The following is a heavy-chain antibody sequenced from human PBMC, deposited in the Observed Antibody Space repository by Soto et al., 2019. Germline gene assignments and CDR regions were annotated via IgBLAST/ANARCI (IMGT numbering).Heavy chain of an antibody. CDR3: ARDHIASSISMPLGWFDP. D-gene: IGHD3-10*01. J-gene: IGHJ5*02. Sequence: PGESLKISCAASRFTFSAYTMSWVRQAPGKGLEWVSSITSSSSYIYYADSVKGRFTISRDDAKNSLYLQMNSLRAEDTAVYYCARDHIASSISMPLGWFDPWGQGTLVTVSS. CDR1: RFTFSAYT. CDR2: ITSSSSYI. V-gene: IGHV3-21*01.